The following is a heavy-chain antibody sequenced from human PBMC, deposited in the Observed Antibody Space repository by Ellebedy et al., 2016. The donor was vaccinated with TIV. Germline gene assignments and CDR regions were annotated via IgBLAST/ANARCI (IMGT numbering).Heavy chain of an antibody. J-gene: IGHJ5*02. Sequence: PGGSLRLSCAASGFTFSSYAMHWVRQAPSKGLEWVAVISYDGSNKYYADSVKGRFTISRDNSKNTLYLQMNSLRAEDTAVYYCARSNGIALWWFDPWGQGTLVTVSS. D-gene: IGHD6-13*01. CDR2: ISYDGSNK. V-gene: IGHV3-30*14. CDR1: GFTFSSYA. CDR3: ARSNGIALWWFDP.